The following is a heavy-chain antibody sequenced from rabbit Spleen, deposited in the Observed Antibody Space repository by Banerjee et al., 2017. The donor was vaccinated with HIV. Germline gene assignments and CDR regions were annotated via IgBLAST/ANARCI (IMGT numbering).Heavy chain of an antibody. Sequence: QSLEESGGDLVKPGASLTLTCTASGFFFSGSHYMCWVRQAPGKGLEWIACIDIGSRDFTYYASWAKGRFIISKTSSTTVTLQMTSLTVADTATYFCARDAAGREDFNLWGPGTLVTVS. J-gene: IGHJ4*01. CDR3: ARDAAGREDFNL. V-gene: IGHV1S40*01. CDR1: GFFFSGSHY. D-gene: IGHD4-2*01. CDR2: IDIGSRDFT.